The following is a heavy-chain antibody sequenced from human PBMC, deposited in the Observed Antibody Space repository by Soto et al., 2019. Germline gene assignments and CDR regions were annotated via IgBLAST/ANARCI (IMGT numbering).Heavy chain of an antibody. V-gene: IGHV3-23*01. J-gene: IGHJ4*02. CDR3: AKPVQLTWCFGY. Sequence: EVQLLESGGGLVQPGGSLRLSCAASGFTFSSYAMSWVRQAPGKGLEWVSAISGSGCSTYYADSVKGRFTISRDNSKNTLYLQMNSLRAEDTAVYYCAKPVQLTWCFGYWGQGTLVTVSS. CDR2: ISGSGCST. D-gene: IGHD5-18*01. CDR1: GFTFSSYA.